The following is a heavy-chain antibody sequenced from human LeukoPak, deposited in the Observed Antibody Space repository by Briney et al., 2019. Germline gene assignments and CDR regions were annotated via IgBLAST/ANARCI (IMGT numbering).Heavy chain of an antibody. CDR3: ARPAMVRGVISAFDI. CDR1: GYSFTSYW. D-gene: IGHD3-10*01. V-gene: IGHV5-51*01. Sequence: GECLKISCKGSGYSFTSYWIGWVRQMPGKGLEWMGIIYPGDSDTRYSPSFQGQVTISADKSISTAYLQWSSLKASDTAMYYCARPAMVRGVISAFDIWGQGTMVTVSS. J-gene: IGHJ3*02. CDR2: IYPGDSDT.